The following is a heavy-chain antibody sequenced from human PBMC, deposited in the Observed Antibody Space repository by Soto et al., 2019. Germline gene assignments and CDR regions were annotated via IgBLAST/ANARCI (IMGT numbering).Heavy chain of an antibody. Sequence: GGSLRLSCAAAGFKFSDYWMSWVRQAPGKGLEWVGNIKHDTSEAHYADSVKGRFTITRDNIKNFLFLQMNGLRSDDTASYYCARDGLLFSGPYRPSRFDYWGLGTLVTVSS. J-gene: IGHJ4*02. CDR3: ARDGLLFSGPYRPSRFDY. CDR2: IKHDTSEA. CDR1: GFKFSDYW. D-gene: IGHD3-16*02. V-gene: IGHV3-7*03.